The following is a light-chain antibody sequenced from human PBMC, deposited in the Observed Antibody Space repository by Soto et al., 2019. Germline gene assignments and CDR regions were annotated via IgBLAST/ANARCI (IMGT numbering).Light chain of an antibody. CDR3: QHRSNWPIT. CDR2: DAS. J-gene: IGKJ5*01. V-gene: IGKV3-11*01. Sequence: DIVLTQSPATLSLSPGERATLSCRASQSVSSYLAWYQQKPGQAPRLLIYDASNRATGIPARFSGSGSGTDITLTISSLEPEDFAVYYCQHRSNWPITFGQGTRLEIK. CDR1: QSVSSY.